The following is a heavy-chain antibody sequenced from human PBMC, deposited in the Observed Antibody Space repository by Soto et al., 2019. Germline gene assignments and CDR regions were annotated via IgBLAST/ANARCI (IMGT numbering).Heavy chain of an antibody. V-gene: IGHV3-7*01. D-gene: IGHD3-10*01. Sequence: SGGSLRLSCAASGFTFSSYWMSWVRQAPGKGLEWVANIKQDGSEKYYVDSVKGRFTISRDNAKNSLYLQMNSLRAEDTAVYYCAGSSLSGSIYYYYYYMDVWRKGTTVTV. J-gene: IGHJ6*03. CDR3: AGSSLSGSIYYYYYYMDV. CDR1: GFTFSSYW. CDR2: IKQDGSEK.